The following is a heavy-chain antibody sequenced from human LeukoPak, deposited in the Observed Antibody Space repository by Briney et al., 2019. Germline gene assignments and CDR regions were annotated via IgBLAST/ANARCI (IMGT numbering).Heavy chain of an antibody. CDR2: ISAYNGNT. J-gene: IGHJ1*01. D-gene: IGHD1-26*01. Sequence: ASVKVSCKASGYTFTSYGISWVRQAPGQGLEWMGWISAYNGNTNYAQKLQGRVTMATDTSTSTAYMELRSLRSDDTAVYYCASHLLNSGSYSLGHWGQGTLVTVSS. CDR1: GYTFTSYG. CDR3: ASHLLNSGSYSLGH. V-gene: IGHV1-18*01.